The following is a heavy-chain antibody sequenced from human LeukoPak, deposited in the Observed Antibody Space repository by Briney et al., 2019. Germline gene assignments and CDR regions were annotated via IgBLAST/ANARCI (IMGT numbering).Heavy chain of an antibody. V-gene: IGHV3-23*01. CDR2: ISGSGDGT. Sequence: GGSLRLSCAASGFTFSNYAISWVRQAPTKGLEWVSTISGSGDGTYYADSVKGRFTISRDYSKNTLYLQMNSLRAEDTAVYYCAKAVEYSSLGYWGQGTLVTVSS. J-gene: IGHJ4*02. CDR1: GFTFSNYA. D-gene: IGHD6-6*01. CDR3: AKAVEYSSLGY.